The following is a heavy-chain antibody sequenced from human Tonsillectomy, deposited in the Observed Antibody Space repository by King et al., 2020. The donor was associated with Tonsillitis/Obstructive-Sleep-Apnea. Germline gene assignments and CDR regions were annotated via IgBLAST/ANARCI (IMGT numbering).Heavy chain of an antibody. J-gene: IGHJ4*02. CDR1: GFTFSSYG. D-gene: IGHD2-2*01. CDR2: IWYDGSNK. V-gene: IGHV3-33*01. Sequence: VQLVESGGGVVQPGRSLRLSCAASGFTFSSYGMHWVRQAPGKGLEWVAVIWYDGSNKYYADSVKGRFTISRDNSKNTLYLQMNSLRAEDTAVYYCARTQYHYGFFDYWGQGTLVTVSS. CDR3: ARTQYHYGFFDY.